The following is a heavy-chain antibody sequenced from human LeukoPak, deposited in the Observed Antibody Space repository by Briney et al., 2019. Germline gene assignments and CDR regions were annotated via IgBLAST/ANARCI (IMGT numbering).Heavy chain of an antibody. V-gene: IGHV4-39*01. CDR1: GGSISSSSYY. Sequence: SETLSLTCTVSGGSISSSSYYWGWIRQPPGKGLEWIGSIYYSGSTYYNPSLKSRVTISVDTSKNQLSLKLSSVTAADTAVYYCASEGIEQQLQRSDYWGQGTLVTVSS. CDR2: IYYSGST. D-gene: IGHD6-13*01. J-gene: IGHJ4*02. CDR3: ASEGIEQQLQRSDY.